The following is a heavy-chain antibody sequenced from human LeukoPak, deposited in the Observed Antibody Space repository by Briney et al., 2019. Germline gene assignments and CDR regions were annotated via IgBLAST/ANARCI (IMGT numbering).Heavy chain of an antibody. V-gene: IGHV1-69*13. J-gene: IGHJ6*03. CDR3: ARAPSRYSNVERSVGRWFYSYMDV. CDR2: IIPIFGTA. CDR1: GGTFITYA. D-gene: IGHD4-11*01. Sequence: SVKVSCKASGGTFITYALGWVRQAPGQGLEWMGGIIPIFGTANYAQTFQDRVTLTADESTNAAYMELNSLRSEDTAVYYCARAPSRYSNVERSVGRWFYSYMDVWGQGTTVTVSS.